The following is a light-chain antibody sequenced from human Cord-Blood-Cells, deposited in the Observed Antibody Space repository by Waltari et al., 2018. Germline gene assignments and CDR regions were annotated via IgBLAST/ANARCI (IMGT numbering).Light chain of an antibody. J-gene: IGLJ1*01. V-gene: IGLV2-14*03. Sequence: QSALTQPASVSGSPGQSITVSCSAPSSDVGGYNYDSWDQQHPGKAPKHRIYDVSNRPSGVSNRFSGSKSGNTASRTISVLQAEDEADYYCSSYTSSSTYVFGTGTKVTVL. CDR1: SSDVGGYNY. CDR2: DVS. CDR3: SSYTSSSTYV.